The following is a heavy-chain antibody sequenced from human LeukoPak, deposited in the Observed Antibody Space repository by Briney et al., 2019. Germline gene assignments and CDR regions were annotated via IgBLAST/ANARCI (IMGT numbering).Heavy chain of an antibody. Sequence: GGSLRLSCEVSVFTFSSYWMHWVRQVPGKGPVWVSRINTGGSIRDYADFVKGRFTISRDDAKNTLYLQMNGLRTEDTAVYYCASDQRDYDYPPFDYWGQGIPVTVSS. CDR2: INTGGSIR. D-gene: IGHD5-12*01. CDR3: ASDQRDYDYPPFDY. V-gene: IGHV3-74*01. J-gene: IGHJ4*02. CDR1: VFTFSSYW.